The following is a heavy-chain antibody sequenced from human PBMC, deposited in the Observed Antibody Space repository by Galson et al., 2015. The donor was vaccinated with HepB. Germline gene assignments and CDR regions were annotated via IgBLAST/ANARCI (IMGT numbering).Heavy chain of an antibody. J-gene: IGHJ4*02. CDR1: GFTFSSYA. CDR2: ISYDGSNK. CDR3: ARGDPNYYDSSGLPTAWGY. D-gene: IGHD3-22*01. Sequence: SLRLSCAASGFTFSSYAMHWVRQAPGKGLEWVAVISYDGSNKYYADSVKGRFTISRDNSKNTLYLQMNSLRAEDTAVYYCARGDPNYYDSSGLPTAWGYWGQGTLVTVSS. V-gene: IGHV3-30*04.